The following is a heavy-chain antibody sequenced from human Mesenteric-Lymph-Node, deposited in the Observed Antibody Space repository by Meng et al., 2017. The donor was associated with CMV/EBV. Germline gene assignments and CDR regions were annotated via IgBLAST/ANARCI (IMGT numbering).Heavy chain of an antibody. Sequence: SCAISGDSVSSNSAAWNWLRQSPSRGLEWLGRTYYRSKWYNDYAVSVKTRISINPDTSKNQFTLQLNSVTPEDTAVYYCAREGGYDQGLAYWGQGTLVTVSS. CDR2: TYYRSKWYN. D-gene: IGHD5-12*01. J-gene: IGHJ4*02. CDR3: AREGGYDQGLAY. CDR1: GDSVSSNSAA. V-gene: IGHV6-1*01.